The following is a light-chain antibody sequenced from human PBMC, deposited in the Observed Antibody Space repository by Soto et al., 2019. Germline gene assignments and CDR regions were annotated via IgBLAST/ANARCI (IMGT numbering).Light chain of an antibody. CDR2: HNSEGSH. V-gene: IGLV4-69*01. CDR3: QTWDPGIHV. CDR1: SGHSNYA. Sequence: QPVLTQSPSASASLGDSVKLTCTLCSGHSNYAIAWHQQQAEKGPRYLMKHNSEGSHTKGDGIPDRFSGSSSGAERYLTISSLQSEDQADYYCQTWDPGIHVFGTGTKVTV. J-gene: IGLJ1*01.